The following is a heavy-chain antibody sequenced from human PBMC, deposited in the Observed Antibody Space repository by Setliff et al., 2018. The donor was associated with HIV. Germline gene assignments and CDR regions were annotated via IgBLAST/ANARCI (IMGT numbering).Heavy chain of an antibody. J-gene: IGHJ6*03. Sequence: GGSLRLSCAASGFRFETFGMYWVRQAPGKGLEWVAFIRHNGNTAYYGDSVKGRFIMSRDNSENTVSLEMNNLRLEDAGVYYCAGGRRPVDVVSTIIRYYYYMGVWGKGTTVTVSS. CDR1: GFRFETFG. V-gene: IGHV3-30*02. D-gene: IGHD5-12*01. CDR2: IRHNGNTA. CDR3: AGGRRPVDVVSTIIRYYYYMGV.